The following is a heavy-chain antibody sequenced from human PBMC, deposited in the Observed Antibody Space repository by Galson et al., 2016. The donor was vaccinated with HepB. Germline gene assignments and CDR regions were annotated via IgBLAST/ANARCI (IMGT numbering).Heavy chain of an antibody. Sequence: ETLSLTCAVSGASISSSYWWGWVRQPPGKGLEWIGEIYHSGSTNYNPSLKSRVTISVDKFKNQFSLKLTSVTAADTAVYYCAREKPGAGDFDYWGQGTLVTVSS. V-gene: IGHV4-4*02. CDR3: AREKPGAGDFDY. D-gene: IGHD3-10*01. CDR1: GASISSSYW. CDR2: IYHSGST. J-gene: IGHJ4*02.